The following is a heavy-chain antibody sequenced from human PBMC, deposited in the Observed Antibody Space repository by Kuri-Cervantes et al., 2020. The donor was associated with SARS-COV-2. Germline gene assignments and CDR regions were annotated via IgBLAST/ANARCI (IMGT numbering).Heavy chain of an antibody. D-gene: IGHD3-3*01. CDR1: GFTFSSYS. Sequence: GESLKISCAASGFTFSSYSMNWVRQAPGKGLEWVSYISSSSSTIYYADSVKGRFTISRDNAKNSLYLQMNSLRDEDTAVYYCARDLLNVWSGYYYYYGMDVWSQGTTVTVSS. V-gene: IGHV3-48*02. J-gene: IGHJ6*02. CDR2: ISSSSSTI. CDR3: ARDLLNVWSGYYYYYGMDV.